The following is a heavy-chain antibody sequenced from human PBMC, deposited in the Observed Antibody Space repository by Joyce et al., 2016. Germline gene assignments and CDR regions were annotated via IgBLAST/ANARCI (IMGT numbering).Heavy chain of an antibody. V-gene: IGHV4-39*01. J-gene: IGHJ4*02. CDR1: GASISSSRYY. CDR3: ARRVDDFWSGYLRRPYYFDY. D-gene: IGHD3-3*01. CDR2: NYFSGNA. Sequence: QLHLQESGPGLVKPSETLSLTCTVSGASISSSRYYWGWIRQPPGKGLEWIGSNYFSGNAYYNPSLKGRVARSVDTSNNQFSLRLTSVTAADTAVYYCARRVDDFWSGYLRRPYYFDYWGQGTLVTVSS.